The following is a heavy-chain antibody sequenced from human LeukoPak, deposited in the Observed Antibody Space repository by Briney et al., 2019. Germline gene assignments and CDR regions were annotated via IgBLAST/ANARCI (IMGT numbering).Heavy chain of an antibody. CDR2: IHPTAGSA. J-gene: IGHJ5*02. Sequence: ASVKVSCKASEYTFTSYSLHWLRQAPGQGLQWMGMIHPTAGSANYAQKFQGRVTMTRDMSTSTVYMELSSLRSDDTAVFYCARGHGSGSTIWFDPWGQGTLVTVSS. CDR1: EYTFTSYS. V-gene: IGHV1-46*01. CDR3: ARGHGSGSTIWFDP. D-gene: IGHD3-10*01.